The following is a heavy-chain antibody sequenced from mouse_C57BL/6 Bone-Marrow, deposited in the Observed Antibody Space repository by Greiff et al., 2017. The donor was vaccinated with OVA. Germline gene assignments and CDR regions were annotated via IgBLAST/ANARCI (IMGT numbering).Heavy chain of an antibody. CDR3: ARWTFYWYSDV. CDR2: INPSSGYT. CDR1: GYTFTSYT. J-gene: IGHJ1*03. Sequence: LVESGAELARPGASVKMSCKASGYTFTSYTMHWVKQRPGQGLEWIGYINPSSGYTKYNQKFKDKATLTADKSSSTAYMQLSSLTSEDSAVYYCARWTFYWYSDVWGTGTTVTVSS. V-gene: IGHV1-4*01.